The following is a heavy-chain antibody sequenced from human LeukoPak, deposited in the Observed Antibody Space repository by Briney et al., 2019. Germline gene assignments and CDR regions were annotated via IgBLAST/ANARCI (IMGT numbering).Heavy chain of an antibody. CDR1: GGSISSGDYY. CDR2: IYYSGST. D-gene: IGHD3-9*01. CDR3: ARDDIWDRIFDY. J-gene: IGHJ4*02. V-gene: IGHV4-30-4*02. Sequence: PSDTLALTCTVSGGSISSGDYYWSWIRQPPGKGLEWIGYIYYSGSTYYNPSLKSRVTISVDTSNNQFSLKLSSVTAADTAVYYCARDDIWDRIFDYWGQGTLVTVSS.